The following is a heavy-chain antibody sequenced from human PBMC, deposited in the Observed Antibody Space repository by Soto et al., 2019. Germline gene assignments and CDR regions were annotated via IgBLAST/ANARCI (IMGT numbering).Heavy chain of an antibody. D-gene: IGHD2-15*01. Sequence: ASETLSLTRAVYGGSFSGYYWSWIRQPPGEGVEGIGEINHSGSTNYNPSLKSRVTISVDTSKNQFSLKLSSVTAADTAVYYCARGSELLGYCSGGSCYSGGYFDYWGQGTLVTVSS. CDR1: GGSFSGYY. J-gene: IGHJ4*02. CDR2: INHSGST. V-gene: IGHV4-34*01. CDR3: ARGSELLGYCSGGSCYSGGYFDY.